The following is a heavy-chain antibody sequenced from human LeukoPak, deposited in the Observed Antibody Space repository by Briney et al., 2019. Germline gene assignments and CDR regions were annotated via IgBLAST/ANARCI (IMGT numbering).Heavy chain of an antibody. V-gene: IGHV4-34*01. CDR3: ARGSQDIVVVPAAARYYYYYGMDV. Sequence: SETLSLTCAVYGGSFSRYYWSWIRQPPGKGLEWIGEINHSGSTNYNPSLKSRVTISVDTSKNQFSLKMSSVTAADTAVYYCARGSQDIVVVPAAARYYYYYGMDVWGQGTTVTVSS. CDR2: INHSGST. D-gene: IGHD2-2*01. J-gene: IGHJ6*02. CDR1: GGSFSRYY.